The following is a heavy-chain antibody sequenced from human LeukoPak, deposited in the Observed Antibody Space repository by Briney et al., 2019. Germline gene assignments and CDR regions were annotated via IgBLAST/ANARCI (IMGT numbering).Heavy chain of an antibody. CDR2: ISSSSSYI. Sequence: GGSLRLSCAASGFTFSSYSMNWVRQAPGKGLEWVSSISSSSSYIYYADSVKGRFTISRDNAKNSLYLQMNSLRAEDTAVYYCARDRLYGASFDYWGQGTLVTVSS. V-gene: IGHV3-21*01. CDR3: ARDRLYGASFDY. D-gene: IGHD2-2*02. J-gene: IGHJ4*02. CDR1: GFTFSSYS.